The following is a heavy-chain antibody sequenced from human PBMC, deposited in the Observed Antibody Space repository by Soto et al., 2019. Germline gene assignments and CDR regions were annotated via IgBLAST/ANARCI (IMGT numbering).Heavy chain of an antibody. CDR3: AKTTYYDFWSGYYTVKDYYGMDV. D-gene: IGHD3-3*01. Sequence: QVQLVQSGAEVKKPGSSVKVSCKASVGTFSSYAISWVRQAPGQGLEWMGGIIPIFGTANYAQKFQGRVTITSDESTSTAYLELSSVRSEDTAVYYCAKTTYYDFWSGYYTVKDYYGMDVWGQGTTVTVSS. V-gene: IGHV1-69*01. CDR1: VGTFSSYA. J-gene: IGHJ6*02. CDR2: IIPIFGTA.